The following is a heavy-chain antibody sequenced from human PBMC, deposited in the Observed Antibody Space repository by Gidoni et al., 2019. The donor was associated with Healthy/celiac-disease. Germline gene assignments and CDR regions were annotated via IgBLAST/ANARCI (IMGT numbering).Heavy chain of an antibody. Sequence: EMQLVESGGGLVQPGGSLRLSCAASGFTFSSYEMNWVRQAPGKGLEWVSYISSSGSTIYYADSVKGRFTISRDNAKNSLYLQMNSLRAEDSAVYYCARYSSGWYYFDYWGQGTLVTVSS. D-gene: IGHD6-19*01. J-gene: IGHJ4*02. V-gene: IGHV3-48*03. CDR1: GFTFSSYE. CDR3: ARYSSGWYYFDY. CDR2: ISSSGSTI.